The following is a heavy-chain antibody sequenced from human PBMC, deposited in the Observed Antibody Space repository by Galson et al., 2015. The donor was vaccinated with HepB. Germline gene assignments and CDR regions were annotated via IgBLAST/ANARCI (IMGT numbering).Heavy chain of an antibody. CDR3: AKVRGDSGSYRPFDY. CDR1: GFTFDDYA. D-gene: IGHD3-10*01. CDR2: ISDSGAAT. J-gene: IGHJ4*02. Sequence: SLRLSCAASGFTFDDYATSWVRQAPGKGLEWVSSISDSGAATNYADSVKGRFTISRDNSKKTLYLQVNSLRADDTAVYYCAKVRGDSGSYRPFDYWGQGTLVTVSA. V-gene: IGHV3-23*01.